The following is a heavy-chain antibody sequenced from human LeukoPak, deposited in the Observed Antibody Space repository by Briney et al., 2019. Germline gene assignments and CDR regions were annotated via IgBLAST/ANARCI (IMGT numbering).Heavy chain of an antibody. CDR1: GFTFSDYY. Sequence: GGSLRLSCAASGFTFSDYYMSWIRQAPGKGLEWVSYISSSGSTIYYADSVKGRFTISRDNAKNSLYLQMSSLRAEDTAVYYCARADMVRAEIGLNFDYWGQGTLATVSS. V-gene: IGHV3-11*04. D-gene: IGHD3-10*01. CDR2: ISSSGSTI. CDR3: ARADMVRAEIGLNFDY. J-gene: IGHJ4*02.